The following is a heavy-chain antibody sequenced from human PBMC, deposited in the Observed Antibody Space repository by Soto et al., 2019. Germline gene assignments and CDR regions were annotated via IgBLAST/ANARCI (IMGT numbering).Heavy chain of an antibody. CDR2: ISYDGSNK. J-gene: IGHJ4*02. V-gene: IGHV3-30-3*01. D-gene: IGHD6-19*01. CDR3: ARVPYSSDSAWWADY. CDR1: GFTFSSYA. Sequence: QVQLVESGGGVVQPGRSLGLFCAASGFTFSSYAMHWVRQAPGKGLEWVAVISYDGSNKYYADSVEGRFTISRDNSKNTLYVQMHSLRAEDTAMYYCARVPYSSDSAWWADYWGQGTLVTVSS.